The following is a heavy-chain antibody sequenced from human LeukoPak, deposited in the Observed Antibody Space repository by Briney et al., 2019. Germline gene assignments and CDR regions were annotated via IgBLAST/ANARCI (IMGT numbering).Heavy chain of an antibody. J-gene: IGHJ4*02. Sequence: GGSLRLSCAASGFTFSTYAMSWVRQAPGKGLEWVSAISGSGGSTYCADSVKGRFTISRDNSKNTPYLQMNSLRAEDTSIYFCAKALEQETVIALDSWGQGTLVTVSS. V-gene: IGHV3-23*01. CDR3: AKALEQETVIALDS. CDR2: ISGSGGST. CDR1: GFTFSTYA. D-gene: IGHD6-13*01.